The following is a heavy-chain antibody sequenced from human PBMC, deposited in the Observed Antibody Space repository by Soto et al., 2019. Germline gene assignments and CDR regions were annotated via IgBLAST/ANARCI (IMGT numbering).Heavy chain of an antibody. CDR2: IIPIFGTA. Sequence: SVKVSCKASGGTFSSYAISWVRQAPGQGLEWMGGIIPIFGTANYAQKFQGRVTITADESTSTAYMELSSLRSEDTAVYYCASIRGVIEYYGRDVWGQGTTVTVS. CDR3: ASIRGVIEYYGRDV. D-gene: IGHD3-10*01. CDR1: GGTFSSYA. J-gene: IGHJ6*02. V-gene: IGHV1-69*13.